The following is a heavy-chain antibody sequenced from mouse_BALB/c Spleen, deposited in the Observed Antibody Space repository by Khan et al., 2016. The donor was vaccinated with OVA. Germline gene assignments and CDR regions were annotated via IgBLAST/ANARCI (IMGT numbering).Heavy chain of an antibody. Sequence: VQLQESGPGLVQPSQSLSITCTVSGFSLTTYGVHWVRQSPRKGLEWLGVIWSGGSTAYNAPFISRLSISKYSSKSQVFYKMNSLQVNDTAIYYCARNCEYGEGLAYWRQGTLVTVSA. D-gene: IGHD1-2*01. J-gene: IGHJ3*01. CDR3: ARNCEYGEGLAY. V-gene: IGHV2-2*02. CDR2: IWSGGST. CDR1: GFSLTTYG.